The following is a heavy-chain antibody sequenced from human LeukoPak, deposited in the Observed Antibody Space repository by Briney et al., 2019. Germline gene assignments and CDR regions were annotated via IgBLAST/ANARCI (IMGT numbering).Heavy chain of an antibody. D-gene: IGHD7-27*01. J-gene: IGHJ3*02. CDR2: IYHSGST. V-gene: IGHV4-30-2*01. Sequence: SETLSLTCAVSGGSVSSGGYSWSWIRQPPGKGLEWIGYIYHSGSTYYNPSLKSRVTISVDRSKNQFSLKLSSVTAADTAVYYCARSTGVGDAFDIWGQGTMVTVSS. CDR3: ARSTGVGDAFDI. CDR1: GGSVSSGGYS.